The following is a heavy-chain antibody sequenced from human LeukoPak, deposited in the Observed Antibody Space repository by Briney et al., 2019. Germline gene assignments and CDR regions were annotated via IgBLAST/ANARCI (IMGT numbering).Heavy chain of an antibody. D-gene: IGHD3-10*01. V-gene: IGHV3-7*01. CDR1: GFTFSDYW. CDR3: GRWGVNAGLDR. Sequence: GSLRLSCAAPGFTFSDYWMAWVRQAPGKGLEWVANIWPDGSDKYHVDSVRGRFTISRDNAQNSLNLQMNSLRAEDSGVYYCGRWGVNAGLDRWGQGTLVIVSS. CDR2: IWPDGSDK. J-gene: IGHJ5*02.